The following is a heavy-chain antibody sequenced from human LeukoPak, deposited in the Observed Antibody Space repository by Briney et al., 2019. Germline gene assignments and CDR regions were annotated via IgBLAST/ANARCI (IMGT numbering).Heavy chain of an antibody. CDR2: IYSGGST. CDR1: GFTLSSYA. D-gene: IGHD3-3*01. CDR3: SRDQSDFWSIGYYYMDV. J-gene: IGHJ6*03. V-gene: IGHV3-53*01. Sequence: GGSLRLSCAASGFTLSSYAVSWVRQAPGKGLEWVSVIYSGGSTYVADSVKGRFTISRDYSKNTLYLQMNSLRAEDTAVYYCSRDQSDFWSIGYYYMDVWGKGTTVTVSS.